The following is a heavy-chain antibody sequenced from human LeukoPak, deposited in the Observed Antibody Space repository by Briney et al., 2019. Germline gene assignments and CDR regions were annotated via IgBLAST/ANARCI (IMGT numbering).Heavy chain of an antibody. Sequence: ASVKVSCKASGYTFTGYSMHWVRPAPGEGLEWMGVINPKSGGTNYAQKFQGRVTMTRDTSISTAYMELSRLRSDDTAVYYCARVKGYDSSSPGLEYWGQGTLVTVSS. CDR1: GYTFTGYS. CDR3: ARVKGYDSSSPGLEY. V-gene: IGHV1-2*02. J-gene: IGHJ4*02. D-gene: IGHD6-6*01. CDR2: INPKSGGT.